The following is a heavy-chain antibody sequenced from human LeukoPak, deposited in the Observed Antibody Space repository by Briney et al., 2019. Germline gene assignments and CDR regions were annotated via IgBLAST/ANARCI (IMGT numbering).Heavy chain of an antibody. V-gene: IGHV3-23*01. CDR2: ISGNTASI. CDR1: GFTFSDYA. Sequence: GGSLRLSCAASGFTFSDYAMSWVRLIPGKGLESVSTISGNTASIYYADSVKGRFTISRDNSKNTLYQQMSGLKVDDSAIYYCAKAGGYFFDHWGQGTLVTVSS. CDR3: AKAGGYFFDH. J-gene: IGHJ4*02.